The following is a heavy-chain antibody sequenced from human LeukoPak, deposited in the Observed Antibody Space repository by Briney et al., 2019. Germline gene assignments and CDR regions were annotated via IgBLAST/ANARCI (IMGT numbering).Heavy chain of an antibody. V-gene: IGHV3-33*01. CDR1: GFTFSSYG. D-gene: IGHD6-13*01. CDR3: AAASGYSYFEH. CDR2: IWYDGRNK. Sequence: PGRSLRLSCAASGFTFSSYGMHWVRQAPGKGLELVSIIWYDGRNKYYADSVKGRFTISRDDSNNTVYLQMNSLRVEDTAVYYCAAASGYSYFEHWGQGTLVIVSS. J-gene: IGHJ1*01.